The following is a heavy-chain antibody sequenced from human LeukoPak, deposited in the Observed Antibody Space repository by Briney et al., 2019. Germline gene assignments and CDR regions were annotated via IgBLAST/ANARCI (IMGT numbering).Heavy chain of an antibody. Sequence: GGSLRLSCAASGFTFSSYDMHWVRQATGKGLEWVSSIGTAGDTYYPGSVKGRFTISRENAKNSLYLQVNSLRAGDTAVYYCARGMGATTQSLFDQWGQGTLVTVSS. J-gene: IGHJ4*02. D-gene: IGHD1-26*01. V-gene: IGHV3-13*04. CDR1: GFTFSSYD. CDR3: ARGMGATTQSLFDQ. CDR2: IGTAGDT.